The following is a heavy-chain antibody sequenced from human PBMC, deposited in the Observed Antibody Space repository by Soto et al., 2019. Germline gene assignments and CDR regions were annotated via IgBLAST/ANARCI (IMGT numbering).Heavy chain of an antibody. V-gene: IGHV3-23*01. CDR1: VFTFSSYA. CDR3: AKKGEAGDGSGWSLEY. CDR2: ISGSGGST. D-gene: IGHD6-19*01. J-gene: IGHJ4*02. Sequence: HPGGSLRLSCAASVFTFSSYAMSWVRQAPGKGLEWVSAISGSGGSTYYADSVKGRFTISRDNSKNTLYLQMNSLRAEDTAVYYSAKKGEAGDGSGWSLEYWGQGTLVTVPS.